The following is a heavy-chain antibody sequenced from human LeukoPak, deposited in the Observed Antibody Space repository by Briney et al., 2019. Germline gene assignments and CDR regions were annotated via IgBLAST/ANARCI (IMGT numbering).Heavy chain of an antibody. D-gene: IGHD3-9*01. CDR3: ARGTHRYDILTGYYIDDLNFDY. V-gene: IGHV1-2*02. CDR1: GYTFTGYY. J-gene: IGHJ4*02. CDR2: INPNSGGT. Sequence: GASVKVSCKASGYTFTGYYMHWVRQAPGQGLEWMGWINPNSGGTNYAQKFQGRVTMTRDTSISTAYMVLSRLRSDDTAVYYCARGTHRYDILTGYYIDDLNFDYWGQGTLVTVSS.